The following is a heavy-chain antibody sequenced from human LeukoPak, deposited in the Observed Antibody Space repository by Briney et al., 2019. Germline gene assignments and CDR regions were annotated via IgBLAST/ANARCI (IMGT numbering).Heavy chain of an antibody. J-gene: IGHJ3*02. CDR2: ISGSGGST. Sequence: GGSLRLSCAASGFTFSSYAMSWVRQAPGKGLEWVSAISGSGGSTYYADSVKGRFTISRDNSKNTLYLQMDSLRAEDTAVYYCAKDQVGDYYDSSGYYYTRDVAAFDIWGQGTMVTVSS. CDR3: AKDQVGDYYDSSGYYYTRDVAAFDI. D-gene: IGHD3-22*01. V-gene: IGHV3-23*01. CDR1: GFTFSSYA.